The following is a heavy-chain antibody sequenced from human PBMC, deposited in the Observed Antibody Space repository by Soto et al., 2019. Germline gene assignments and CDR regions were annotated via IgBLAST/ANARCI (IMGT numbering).Heavy chain of an antibody. V-gene: IGHV4-59*01. CDR3: ASAIAVAGNGYYYGMDV. CDR1: GGSISSYY. CDR2: IYYSGST. J-gene: IGHJ6*02. Sequence: PSETLSLTCTVSGGSISSYYWSWIRQPPGKGLEWIGYIYYSGSTNYNPSLKSRVTISVDTSKNQFSLKLSSVTAADTAVYYCASAIAVAGNGYYYGMDVWGQGTTVTVSS. D-gene: IGHD6-19*01.